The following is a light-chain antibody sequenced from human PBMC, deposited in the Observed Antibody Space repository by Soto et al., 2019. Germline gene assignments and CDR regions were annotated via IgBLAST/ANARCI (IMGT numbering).Light chain of an antibody. Sequence: EIVMTQPPATLSVSPGQRVTLSCRASQYLGSKLVWYQQRACQAPRLLIYGASTRSTCVPGRFSGSGSWTEFTLTISNLQSEDFAVYYFQHSDYLPRTFGQGTKVDNK. CDR2: GAS. CDR1: QYLGSK. V-gene: IGKV3-15*01. J-gene: IGKJ1*01. CDR3: QHSDYLPRT.